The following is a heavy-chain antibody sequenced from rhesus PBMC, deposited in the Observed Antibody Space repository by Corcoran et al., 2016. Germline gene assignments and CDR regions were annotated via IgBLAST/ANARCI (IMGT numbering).Heavy chain of an antibody. CDR1: GGSISSSY. V-gene: IGHV4-169*02. CDR3: ARERGDYYAYYFDY. D-gene: IGHD3-34*01. J-gene: IGHJ4*01. Sequence: QLQLQESGPGLVKPSETLSVTCAVSGGSISSSYWCWIRQAPGKGLEWIGYIYGSSGSTNYNPSLKNRVTISKDTAQTQFSLKLSAVTAADTAVYYCARERGDYYAYYFDYWGQGVLVTVSS. CDR2: IYGSSGST.